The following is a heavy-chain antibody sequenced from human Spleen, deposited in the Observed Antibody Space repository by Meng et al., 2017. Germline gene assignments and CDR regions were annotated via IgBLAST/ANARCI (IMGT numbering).Heavy chain of an antibody. CDR2: INHSGST. Sequence: QHGGPGLVKPSETLSLTCVVSGGSFSDYYWSWIRQPPGKGLEWIGEINHSGSTNYNPSLESRATISVDTSQNNLSLKLSSVTAADSAVYYCARGPTTMAHDFDYWGQGTLVTVSS. J-gene: IGHJ4*02. V-gene: IGHV4-34*01. CDR3: ARGPTTMAHDFDY. D-gene: IGHD4-11*01. CDR1: GGSFSDYY.